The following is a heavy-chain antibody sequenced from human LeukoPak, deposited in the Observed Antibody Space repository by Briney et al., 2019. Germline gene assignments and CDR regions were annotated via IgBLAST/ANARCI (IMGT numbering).Heavy chain of an antibody. Sequence: GASVKVSCKASGYTFTGYYMHWVRQAPGQGLEWMGWINPNSGGTNYAQKFQGRVTMTRDTSISTAYMELSRLRSDDTAVYYCARARITGTTWWFDPWGQGTLVTVSS. CDR3: ARARITGTTWWFDP. CDR2: INPNSGGT. D-gene: IGHD1-7*01. J-gene: IGHJ5*02. V-gene: IGHV1-2*02. CDR1: GYTFTGYY.